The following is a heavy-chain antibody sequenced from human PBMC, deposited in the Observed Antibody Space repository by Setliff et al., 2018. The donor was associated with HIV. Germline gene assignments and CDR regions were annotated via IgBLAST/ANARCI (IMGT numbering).Heavy chain of an antibody. CDR2: IDNRGGT. J-gene: IGHJ5*02. V-gene: IGHV4-34*01. CDR1: GGPFTNHG. Sequence: PSETLSLTCAAYGGPFTNHGWNWIRQSPGKGLEWIGEIDNRGGTNYNPSFKSRSTISVDASKRQFSLKLSSVTAADTAVYYCARRGAAMVLNWFDPWGQGTLVTVS. CDR3: ARRGAAMVLNWFDP. D-gene: IGHD5-18*01.